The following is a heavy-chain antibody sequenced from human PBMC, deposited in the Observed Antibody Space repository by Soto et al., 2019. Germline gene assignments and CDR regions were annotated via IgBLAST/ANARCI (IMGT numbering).Heavy chain of an antibody. D-gene: IGHD1-1*01. CDR3: GRRSGKIDSTVGPRSFYY. J-gene: IGHJ4*02. CDR1: GYTFTNFW. V-gene: IGHV5-51*01. CDR2: IYPRDSDT. Sequence: GESPKISREASGYTFTNFWIGWVSQMPGTGLECMGIIYPRDSDTRYSPSFQDRVTMSVDTSIDTAYLQCSSLKASDTGTYYCGRRSGKIDSTVGPRSFYYWRQGTLVTVS.